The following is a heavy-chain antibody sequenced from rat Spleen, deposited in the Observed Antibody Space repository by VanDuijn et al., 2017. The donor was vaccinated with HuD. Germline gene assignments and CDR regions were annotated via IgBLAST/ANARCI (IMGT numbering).Heavy chain of an antibody. CDR1: GFTFNNYW. CDR2: ITNTGGST. D-gene: IGHD1-1*01. V-gene: IGHV5-31*01. CDR3: TRVGTTVAYFDY. J-gene: IGHJ2*01. Sequence: EVQLVESGGGLVQPGRSLKLSCVASGFTFNNYWMTWIRQAPGKGLEWVASITNTGGSTYYPDSVKGRFTISRDNAKSTLYLQMNSLRSEDTATYYCTRVGTTVAYFDYWGQGVMVTVSS.